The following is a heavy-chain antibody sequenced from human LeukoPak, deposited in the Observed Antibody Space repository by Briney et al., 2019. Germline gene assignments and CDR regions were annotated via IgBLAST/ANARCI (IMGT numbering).Heavy chain of an antibody. J-gene: IGHJ4*02. CDR2: ISSSSSYI. V-gene: IGHV3-21*01. Sequence: AGGFLRLSCAASGFTFSSYSMNWVRQAPGKGLEWVSSISSSSSYIYYADSVKGRFTISIDNAKNSVYLQMNSLRAEDTAVYYCARDLGGQIPGQINYGVDYWGQGTLVTVSS. D-gene: IGHD4-17*01. CDR1: GFTFSSYS. CDR3: ARDLGGQIPGQINYGVDY.